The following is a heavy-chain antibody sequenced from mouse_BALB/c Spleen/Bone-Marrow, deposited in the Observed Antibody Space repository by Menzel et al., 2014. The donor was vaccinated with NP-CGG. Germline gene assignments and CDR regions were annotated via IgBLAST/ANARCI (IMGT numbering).Heavy chain of an antibody. J-gene: IGHJ2*01. V-gene: IGHV5-9-3*01. Sequence: EVQLQQSGGGLVKPGGSLKLSCAASRFTFXNYAMSWVRQTPEKRLEWVATISSGGSYTYYPDSVKGRFTISRDNAQNTLYLQMSSLRSEDTAMYFCARQENWALDYWGQGTTLTVSS. CDR2: ISSGGSYT. D-gene: IGHD4-1*01. CDR3: ARQENWALDY. CDR1: RFTFXNYA.